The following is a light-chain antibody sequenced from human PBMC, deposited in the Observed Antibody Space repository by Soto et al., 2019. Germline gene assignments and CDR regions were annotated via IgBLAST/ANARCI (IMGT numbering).Light chain of an antibody. CDR2: VAS. J-gene: IGKJ1*01. V-gene: IGKV3-15*01. Sequence: EIVMTQSPATLSVSPGERATLSCRASQSVSSNLAWYQQKPGQAPRLLIYVASTRATGIPARFSGSGSGTEFFLIIISLQSEDFAVYYCQQYNNWPPTFSQGTKVEIQ. CDR1: QSVSSN. CDR3: QQYNNWPPT.